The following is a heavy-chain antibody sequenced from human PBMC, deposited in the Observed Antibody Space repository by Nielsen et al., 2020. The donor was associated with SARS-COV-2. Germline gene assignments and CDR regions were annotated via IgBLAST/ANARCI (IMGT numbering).Heavy chain of an antibody. CDR2: INHSGST. Sequence: SETLSLTCAVYGGSFSGYYWNWIRQPPGKGLEWIGEINHSGSTNYNPSLKSRVTISVDTSKNQFSLKLSSVTAADTAVYYCARGRLRLDPWGQGTLVTVSS. CDR1: GGSFSGYY. V-gene: IGHV4-34*01. J-gene: IGHJ5*02. CDR3: ARGRLRLDP.